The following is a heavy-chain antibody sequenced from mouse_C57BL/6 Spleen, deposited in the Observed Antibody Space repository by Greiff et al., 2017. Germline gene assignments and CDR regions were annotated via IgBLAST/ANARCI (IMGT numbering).Heavy chain of an antibody. Sequence: EVQGVESGGDLVKPGGSLKLSCAASGFTFSSYGMSWVRQTPDKRLEWVATISSGGSYTYYPDSVKGRFTISRDNAKNTLYLQMSSLKSEDTAMYYCAALGHYWGQGTTLTVSA. J-gene: IGHJ2*01. V-gene: IGHV5-6*01. CDR2: ISSGGSYT. CDR1: GFTFSSYG. CDR3: AALGHY.